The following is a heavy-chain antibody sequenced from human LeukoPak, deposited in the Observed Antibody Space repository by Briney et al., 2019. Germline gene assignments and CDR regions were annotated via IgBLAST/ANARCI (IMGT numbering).Heavy chain of an antibody. CDR1: GFTFSSYW. CDR2: IKQDGSEK. Sequence: GGSLRLSCAASGFTFSSYWMSWVRQAPGKGLEWVANIKQDGSEKYYVDSVKGRFTISRDNAKNSLYLQMNSLRAEDTAVYYCARDLPIDTAMVESIGFDYWGQGTLITVSS. CDR3: ARDLPIDTAMVESIGFDY. V-gene: IGHV3-7*01. J-gene: IGHJ4*02. D-gene: IGHD5-18*01.